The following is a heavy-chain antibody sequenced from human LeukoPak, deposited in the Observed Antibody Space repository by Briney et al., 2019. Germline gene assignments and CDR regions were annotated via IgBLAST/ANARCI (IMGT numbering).Heavy chain of an antibody. CDR2: IIPIFGTA. CDR1: GGTFSSYA. CDR3: AAMKYSYDSGDAFDI. J-gene: IGHJ3*02. D-gene: IGHD5-18*01. Sequence: SVKVSCKASGGTFSSYAISWVRQAPGQGLEWMGGIIPIFGTANYAQKFQGRVTITADESTSTAYMELSSLRSGDTAVYYCAAMKYSYDSGDAFDIWGQGTMVTVSS. V-gene: IGHV1-69*13.